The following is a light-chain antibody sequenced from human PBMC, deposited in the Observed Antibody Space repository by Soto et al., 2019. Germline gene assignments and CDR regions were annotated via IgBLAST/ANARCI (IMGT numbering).Light chain of an antibody. V-gene: IGKV3-11*01. J-gene: IGKJ4*01. CDR3: QQRSNWPLT. CDR2: ESS. Sequence: EIVLTQFPATLALSPGDGATLSCRASQSVSSYLAWYQQKRGQPPRLLIYESSNRATGIPARFSGSGSGTEFSLIISSLEPEDFAVYYCQQRSNWPLTFGGGTKVDIK. CDR1: QSVSSY.